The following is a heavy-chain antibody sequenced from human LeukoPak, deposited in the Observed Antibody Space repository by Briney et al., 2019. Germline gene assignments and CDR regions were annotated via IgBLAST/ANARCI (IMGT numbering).Heavy chain of an antibody. V-gene: IGHV1-2*02. CDR1: GYTFTGYY. J-gene: IGHJ4*02. CDR2: INPNSGGT. CDR3: ARGSTLRGDSPYYFDY. Sequence: ASVKVSCKASGYTFTGYYMHWVRQAPGQGLEWMGWINPNSGGTNYAQKFQGRVTMTRDTSSSTAYMELSRLRSDDTAVYYCARGSTLRGDSPYYFDYWGQGTLVTVSS. D-gene: IGHD3-10*01.